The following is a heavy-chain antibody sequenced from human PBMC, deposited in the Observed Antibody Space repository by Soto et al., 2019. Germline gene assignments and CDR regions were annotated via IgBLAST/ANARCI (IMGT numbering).Heavy chain of an antibody. Sequence: EVQLLESGGGLVQPGGSLRVSCEASGFNFISYAMSWVRQAPGKGLEWVSTISSSGGRTYYADSVQGRFTISRDNSKNTLYLQMNALSAEDTAVYYCAKDSPLPATVRKSLWSAYEGIGYYFDYGGEGTLVTVSS. D-gene: IGHD5-12*01. CDR1: GFNFISYA. CDR2: ISSSGGRT. J-gene: IGHJ4*02. V-gene: IGHV3-23*01. CDR3: AKDSPLPATVRKSLWSAYEGIGYYFDY.